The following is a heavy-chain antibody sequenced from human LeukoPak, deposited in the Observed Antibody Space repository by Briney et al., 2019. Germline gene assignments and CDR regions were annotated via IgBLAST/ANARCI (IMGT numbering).Heavy chain of an antibody. D-gene: IGHD6-6*01. CDR2: ISAYSGNT. Sequence: ASVKVSCKASGYTFSRYAISWVRQAPGRGLEWMGWISAYSGNTNYAQKLQGRVSMTTDTSTSTAYMELSSLRSEDTAVYYCASNEYSSSLGDYWGQGTLVTVSS. V-gene: IGHV1-18*01. CDR1: GYTFSRYA. CDR3: ASNEYSSSLGDY. J-gene: IGHJ4*02.